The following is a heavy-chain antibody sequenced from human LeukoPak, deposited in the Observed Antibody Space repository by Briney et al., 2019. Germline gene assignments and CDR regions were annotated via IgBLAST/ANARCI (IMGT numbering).Heavy chain of an antibody. CDR2: ITSSGTYI. D-gene: IGHD2-15*01. CDR1: GFTFSSYA. V-gene: IGHV3-21*01. Sequence: GGSLRLSCAASGFTFSSYAMSWVRQAPGKGLEWVSSITSSGTYIYYADSVRGRFTISRDNAKNSLYLQMNSLRAEDTAVYYCARDMGGYCSGGSCYSGWFDSWGQGTLVTVSS. CDR3: ARDMGGYCSGGSCYSGWFDS. J-gene: IGHJ5*01.